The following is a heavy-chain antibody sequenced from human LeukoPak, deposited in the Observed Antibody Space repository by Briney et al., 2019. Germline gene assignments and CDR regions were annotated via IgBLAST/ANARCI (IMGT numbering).Heavy chain of an antibody. CDR2: TYYSGST. V-gene: IGHV4-30-4*08. J-gene: IGHJ3*02. D-gene: IGHD1-1*01. CDR1: GGSISSGDYY. CDR3: ARAERNAFDI. Sequence: SETLSLTCTVSGGSISSGDYYWSWIRQPPGKGLEWIGYTYYSGSTYYNPSLKSRVTISVDTSKNQFSLKLSSVTAADTAVYYCARAERNAFDIWGQGTMVTVSS.